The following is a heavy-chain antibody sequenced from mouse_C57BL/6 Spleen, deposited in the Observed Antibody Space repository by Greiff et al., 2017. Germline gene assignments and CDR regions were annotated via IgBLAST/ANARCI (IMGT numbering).Heavy chain of an antibody. Sequence: VQLQQPGTELVKPGASVKLSCKASGYTFTSYWMHWVKQRPGQGLEWIGNINPSNGGTNYNEKFKSKATLTVDKSSSTAYMQLSSLTSEDSAVYYGARGDYGNYGYFDDWGQGTTLTVSS. CDR2: INPSNGGT. CDR1: GYTFTSYW. D-gene: IGHD2-1*01. V-gene: IGHV1-53*01. CDR3: ARGDYGNYGYFDD. J-gene: IGHJ2*01.